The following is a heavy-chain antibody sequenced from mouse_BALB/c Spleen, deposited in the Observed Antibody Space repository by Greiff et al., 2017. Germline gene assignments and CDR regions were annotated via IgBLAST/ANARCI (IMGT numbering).Heavy chain of an antibody. CDR2: ISSGGSYT. V-gene: IGHV5-9-4*01. J-gene: IGHJ4*01. CDR1: GFTFSSYA. Sequence: EVKLVESGGGLVKPGGSLKLSCAASGFTFSSYAMSWVRQSPEKRLEWVAEISSGGSYTYYPDTVTGRFTISRDNAKNTLYLEMSSLRSEDTAMYYCARHYYGSSYQYYYAMDYWGQGTSVTVSS. D-gene: IGHD1-1*01. CDR3: ARHYYGSSYQYYYAMDY.